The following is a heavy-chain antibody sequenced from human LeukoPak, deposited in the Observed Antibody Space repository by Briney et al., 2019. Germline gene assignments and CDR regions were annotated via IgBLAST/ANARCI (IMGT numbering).Heavy chain of an antibody. Sequence: PGGSLRLSCAASGFTFSSYEMNWVRQAPGKGLEWVSYISSSGSTIYYADSVKGRFTISRDNAKNSLYLQMNSLRAEDTAVYYCARPYGSGSYYVYWGQGTLVTVSS. J-gene: IGHJ4*02. CDR2: ISSSGSTI. D-gene: IGHD3-10*01. CDR1: GFTFSSYE. V-gene: IGHV3-48*03. CDR3: ARPYGSGSYYVY.